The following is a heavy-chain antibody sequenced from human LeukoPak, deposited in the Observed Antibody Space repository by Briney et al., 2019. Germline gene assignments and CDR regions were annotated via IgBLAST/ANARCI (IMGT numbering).Heavy chain of an antibody. CDR3: ASGESSGPGGDY. J-gene: IGHJ4*02. V-gene: IGHV3-33*08. CDR1: GFTFSRHW. D-gene: IGHD3-22*01. Sequence: GGSLRLSCAASGFTFSRHWMHWVRQAPGKGLEWVAVIWYDGSNKYYTDSVKGRFTISRVNSKNTLYLQMNSLRAEDTAVYYCASGESSGPGGDYWGQGTLVTVSS. CDR2: IWYDGSNK.